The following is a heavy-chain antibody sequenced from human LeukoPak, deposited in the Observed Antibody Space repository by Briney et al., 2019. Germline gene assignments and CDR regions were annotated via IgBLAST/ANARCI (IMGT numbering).Heavy chain of an antibody. Sequence: GESLKISCKGSGYSFTSYWIGWVRQMPGKGLEWMGIIYPGDSDTRYSPSFQGQVTISADKSISTAYLQWSSLKASDTAMYYCARSDIVVVPAAFPRPGWFDPWGQGTLVTVSS. CDR3: ARSDIVVVPAAFPRPGWFDP. D-gene: IGHD2-2*01. CDR2: IYPGDSDT. V-gene: IGHV5-51*01. CDR1: GYSFTSYW. J-gene: IGHJ5*02.